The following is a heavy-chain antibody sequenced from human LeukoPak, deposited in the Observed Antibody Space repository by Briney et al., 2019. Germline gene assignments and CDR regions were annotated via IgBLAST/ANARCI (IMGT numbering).Heavy chain of an antibody. CDR3: ARDLVDNACDF. CDR1: GYTFTSYD. V-gene: IGHV1-8*02. Sequence: ASVKVSCKASGYTFTSYDIIWLRQATGQGLEWMGWMNPNNGNTGYVQKLQGRLTMTRDTSISTAYMELSSLRSEDTAVYYCARDLVDNACDFWGQGTLVAVSS. CDR2: MNPNNGNT. J-gene: IGHJ4*02. D-gene: IGHD2-8*01.